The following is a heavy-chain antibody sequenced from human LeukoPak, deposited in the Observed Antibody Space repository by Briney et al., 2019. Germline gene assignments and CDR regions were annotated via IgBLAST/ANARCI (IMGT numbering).Heavy chain of an antibody. CDR2: ISTTSFYL. V-gene: IGHV3-21*01. J-gene: IGHJ3*01. CDR1: GFTFSSYT. D-gene: IGHD4-17*01. CDR3: TRENYDDYTEGFDV. Sequence: GGSLRLSCAASGFTFSSYTMTWVRQAPGKGLEWVSSISTTSFYLYHADSVKGRFTASRDNAKNSLFLQMNNLRAEDTAVYYCTRENYDDYTEGFDVWGLGAMVTVSS.